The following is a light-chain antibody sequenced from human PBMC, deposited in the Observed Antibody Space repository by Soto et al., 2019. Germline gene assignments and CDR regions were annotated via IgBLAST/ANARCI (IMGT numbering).Light chain of an antibody. CDR3: QQYGSSPRT. J-gene: IGKJ1*01. CDR2: KAS. V-gene: IGKV1-5*03. CDR1: QTISSW. Sequence: DIQMTQSPSTLSGSVGDRVTITCRASQTISSWLAWYQQKPGKAPKLLIYKASTLKSGVPSRFSGSGSGTDFTLTISGLEPEDFAVYYCQQYGSSPRTFGQGTKVDI.